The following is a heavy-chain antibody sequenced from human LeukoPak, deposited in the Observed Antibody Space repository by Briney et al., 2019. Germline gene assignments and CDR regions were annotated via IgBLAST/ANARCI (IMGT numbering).Heavy chain of an antibody. CDR2: INQEGSVK. CDR1: GFTFSSHW. Sequence: GGSLRLSCAGSGFTFSSHWMSWVRQAPGTGLEWVANINQEGSVKSYVDAVKGRFTISRDNTKNSLYLQMSSLRAEDTAVYYCVRDIAAPGLFWDYWGREPWSPSPQ. J-gene: IGHJ4*02. V-gene: IGHV3-7*05. D-gene: IGHD6-13*01. CDR3: VRDIAAPGLFWDY.